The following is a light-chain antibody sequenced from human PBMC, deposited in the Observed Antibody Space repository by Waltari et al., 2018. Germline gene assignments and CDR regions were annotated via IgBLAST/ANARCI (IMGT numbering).Light chain of an antibody. J-gene: IGKJ4*01. CDR3: QHFHSWPLT. CDR2: GAS. CDR1: RNINNN. Sequence: EVVMTQSPATLSVSPGERATLSCRASRNINNNLAWYHQIPGQAPRLLIDGASTRATGIPARFSGSGSGTEFTLTISSLQSEDFAVYYCQHFHSWPLTFGGGTKVEIK. V-gene: IGKV3-15*01.